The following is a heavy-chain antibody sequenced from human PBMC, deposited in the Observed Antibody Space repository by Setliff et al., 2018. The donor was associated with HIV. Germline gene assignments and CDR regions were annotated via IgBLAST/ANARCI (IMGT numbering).Heavy chain of an antibody. V-gene: IGHV3-23*01. D-gene: IGHD3-9*01. CDR2: LSGHTMTT. Sequence: HPGGSLRLSCAASGFAFSSHTMSWVRQAPGKGLEWVSSLSGHTMTTYYAGSVKGRSTISRDVSNNPLSFQMNSLRAEDTAIYFCAKNDDILTGFDNWGQGTLVTVSS. J-gene: IGHJ4*02. CDR3: AKNDDILTGFDN. CDR1: GFAFSSHT.